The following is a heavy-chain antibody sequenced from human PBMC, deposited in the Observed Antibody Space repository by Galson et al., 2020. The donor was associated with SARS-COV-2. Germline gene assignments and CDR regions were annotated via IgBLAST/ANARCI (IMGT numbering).Heavy chain of an antibody. Sequence: SETLSLTCTVSGGSISSGDYYWSWIRQPPGKGLEWIGYIYYSESTYYNPSLKSRVTIPVDTSKNQFSLKLSSVTAADTAVYYCARETAATYYYYMDVWGKGTTVTVSS. V-gene: IGHV4-30-4*01. CDR1: GGSISSGDYY. J-gene: IGHJ6*03. D-gene: IGHD2-15*01. CDR3: ARETAATYYYYMDV. CDR2: IYYSEST.